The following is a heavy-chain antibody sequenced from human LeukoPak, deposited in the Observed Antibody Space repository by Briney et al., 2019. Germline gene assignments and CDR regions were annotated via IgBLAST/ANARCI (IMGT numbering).Heavy chain of an antibody. D-gene: IGHD4-17*01. V-gene: IGHV3-49*04. J-gene: IGHJ4*02. Sequence: GALRLSCTASGFTFGDYAMSWVRQAPGKGLEWVGFIRSKAYGGTTEYAASVKGRFTISRDDSKSIAHLQMNSLKTEDTAVYYCTREENYGDYFDYWGQGTLVTVSS. CDR1: GFTFGDYA. CDR2: IRSKAYGGTT. CDR3: TREENYGDYFDY.